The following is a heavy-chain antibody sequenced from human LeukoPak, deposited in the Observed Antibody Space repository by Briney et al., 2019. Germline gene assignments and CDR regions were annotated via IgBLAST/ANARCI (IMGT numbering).Heavy chain of an antibody. CDR3: AIISGYSSGWSLSDFDY. CDR1: GFTFSSYW. D-gene: IGHD6-19*01. V-gene: IGHV3-74*01. Sequence: GGSLRLSCAASGFTFSSYWMHWVRQAPGKGLEWVSRINSDGSSTSYADSVKGRFTISRDNAKNTLYLQMNSLRAEVTAVYYCAIISGYSSGWSLSDFDYWGQGTLVTVSS. J-gene: IGHJ4*02. CDR2: INSDGSST.